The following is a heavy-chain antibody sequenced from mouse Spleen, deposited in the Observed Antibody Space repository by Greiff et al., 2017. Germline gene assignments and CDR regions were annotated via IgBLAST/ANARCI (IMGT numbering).Heavy chain of an antibody. Sequence: VQLQESGAELVRPGASVTLSCKASGYTFTDYEMHWVKQTPVHGLEWIGAIDPETGGTAYNQKFKGKAILTADKSSSTAYMELRSLTSEDSAVYYCTRRGDYWGQGTTLTVSS. J-gene: IGHJ2*01. CDR2: IDPETGGT. CDR3: TRRGDY. V-gene: IGHV1-15*01. CDR1: GYTFTDYE.